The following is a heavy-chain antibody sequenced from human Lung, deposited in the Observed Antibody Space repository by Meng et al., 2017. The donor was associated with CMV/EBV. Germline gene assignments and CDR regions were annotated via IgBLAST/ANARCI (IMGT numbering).Heavy chain of an antibody. CDR3: ARALYYYDSSGYYPYFAY. Sequence: SXXVSXKASGDTFRSHAISWVRQAPGQGLEWMGGIIPILGIATYAQKFQGRVAIAADKSTTTAYMELSRLRSEDTAVYFCARALYYYDSSGYYPYFAYWXQGTLVTVSS. CDR1: GDTFRSHA. V-gene: IGHV1-69*10. CDR2: IIPILGIA. D-gene: IGHD3-22*01. J-gene: IGHJ4*02.